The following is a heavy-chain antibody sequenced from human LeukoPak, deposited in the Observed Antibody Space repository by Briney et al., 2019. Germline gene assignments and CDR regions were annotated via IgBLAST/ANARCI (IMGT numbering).Heavy chain of an antibody. CDR3: AKDLGLMVRGELDY. CDR1: GFTFSSYA. V-gene: IGHV3-23*01. CDR2: ISGSGGST. Sequence: PGGSLRLSCAASGFTFSSYAMGWVRQAPGKGLEWVSAISGSGGSTYYADSVKGRFTISRDNSKNTLYLQMNSLRAEDTAVYYCAKDLGLMVRGELDYWGQGTLVSVSS. D-gene: IGHD3-10*01. J-gene: IGHJ4*02.